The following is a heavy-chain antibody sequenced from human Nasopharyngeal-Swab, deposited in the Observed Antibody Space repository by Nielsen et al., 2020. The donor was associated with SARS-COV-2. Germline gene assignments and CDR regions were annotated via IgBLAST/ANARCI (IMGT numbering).Heavy chain of an antibody. D-gene: IGHD6-13*01. CDR1: GFTFSSYA. CDR3: ARAGSSWLGFYFDY. Sequence: LKISCAASGFTFSSYAMHWVRQAPGKGLEWVAVISYDGSNKYYADSVKGRFTISRDNSKNTLYLQMNSLRAEDTAVYYCARAGSSWLGFYFDYWGQGTLVTVSS. CDR2: ISYDGSNK. V-gene: IGHV3-30*04. J-gene: IGHJ4*02.